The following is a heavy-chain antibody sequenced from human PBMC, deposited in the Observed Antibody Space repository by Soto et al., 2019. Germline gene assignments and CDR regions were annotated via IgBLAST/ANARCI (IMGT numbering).Heavy chain of an antibody. CDR3: ARVKGVWGSNWFDP. V-gene: IGHV4-30-2*01. D-gene: IGHD3-16*01. J-gene: IGHJ5*02. CDR1: GGSISSGGYS. CDR2: IYHSGST. Sequence: SETLSLTCAVSGGSISSGGYSWSWIRQPPGKGLEWIGYIYHSGSTYYNPSLKSRVTISVDRSKNQFSLKLSSVTAADTAVYYCARVKGVWGSNWFDPWGQGTLVTVSS.